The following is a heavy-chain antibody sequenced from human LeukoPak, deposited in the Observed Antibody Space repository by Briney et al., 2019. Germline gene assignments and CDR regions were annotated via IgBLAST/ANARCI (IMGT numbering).Heavy chain of an antibody. CDR1: GFTFDNYG. D-gene: IGHD1-26*01. V-gene: IGHV3-20*04. CDR2: IHWNGGRT. J-gene: IGHJ6*03. Sequence: PGGSLRLSCAASGFTFDNYGINWVRQAPGKGLEWVSRIHWNGGRTGYADSVKGRFTISRDNAKNSLYLQMNSLRAEDTAVYYCAKAGELYLRYYYYYMDVWGKGTTVTISS. CDR3: AKAGELYLRYYYYYMDV.